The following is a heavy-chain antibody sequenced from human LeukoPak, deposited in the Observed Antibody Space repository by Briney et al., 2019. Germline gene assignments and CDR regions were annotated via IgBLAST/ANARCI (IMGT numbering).Heavy chain of an antibody. V-gene: IGHV1-69*13. CDR3: ARDPKSPFITMLRGMVSGPVSNWFDP. CDR1: GGTFSTYA. J-gene: IGHJ5*02. CDR2: IIPIFGTA. D-gene: IGHD3-10*01. Sequence: SVKVSCKASGGTFSTYAISWVRQAPGQGLEWMGGIIPIFGTANYAQKFQGRVTITADESTSTAYMELSSLRSEDTAVYYCARDPKSPFITMLRGMVSGPVSNWFDPWGQGTLVTVSS.